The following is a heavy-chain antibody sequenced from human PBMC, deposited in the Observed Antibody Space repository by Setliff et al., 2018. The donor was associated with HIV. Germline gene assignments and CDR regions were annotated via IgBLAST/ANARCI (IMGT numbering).Heavy chain of an antibody. Sequence: LSLTCTVSGGSISSYYWSWIRQPPGKEMEFIGYTYISGSTNYSPSFESRVIISADPSKNQFSLKLSSVTAADTAVYYCARDLYATAGTDNDYWGQGTLVTASS. CDR2: TYISGST. J-gene: IGHJ4*02. D-gene: IGHD6-13*01. CDR3: ARDLYATAGTDNDY. CDR1: GGSISSYY. V-gene: IGHV4-59*12.